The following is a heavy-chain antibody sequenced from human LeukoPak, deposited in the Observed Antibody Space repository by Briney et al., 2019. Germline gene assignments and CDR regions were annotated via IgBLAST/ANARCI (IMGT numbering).Heavy chain of an antibody. CDR3: TKGVLGYSVPFLEC. CDR1: GFTFSSYA. CDR2: ISESGDYT. V-gene: IGHV3-23*01. Sequence: PGGSLRLSCAASGFTFSSYAMSWVRQAPGKGLEWVSSISESGDYTYYADSVKGRFTISRDNSKNTLYLQMNNLRTEDTAVYYCTKGVLGYSVPFLECWGQGALVTVSS. D-gene: IGHD3-10*02. J-gene: IGHJ4*02.